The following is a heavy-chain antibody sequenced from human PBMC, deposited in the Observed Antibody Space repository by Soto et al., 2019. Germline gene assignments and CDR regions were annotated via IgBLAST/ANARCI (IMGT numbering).Heavy chain of an antibody. CDR2: IYWNGTE. Sequence: QITLRESGPTLVKPTQTLTLTCAYSGFSFSTTGVGVGWFRQPPGQALQWLALIYWNGTERYSPPLNGRLTVTNDTSKNQVLLTMTKVDPVDTATYYCAHGLSGYFYVMDVWGPGTNVTFSS. D-gene: IGHD3-10*02. CDR1: GFSFSTTGVG. CDR3: AHGLSGYFYVMDV. V-gene: IGHV2-5*01. J-gene: IGHJ6*02.